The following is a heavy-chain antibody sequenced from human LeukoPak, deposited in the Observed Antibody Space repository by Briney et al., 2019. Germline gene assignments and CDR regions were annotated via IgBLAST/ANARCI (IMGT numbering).Heavy chain of an antibody. V-gene: IGHV1-69*04. D-gene: IGHD6-13*01. Sequence: GASVKVSCKASGGTFSSYAISWVRQAPGQGLEWMGRIIPILGIANYAQKFQGRVTITADKSTSTAYMELSSLRSEDTAVYYCARQGTIAAAGTGGWFDPWGQGTLVTVSS. CDR3: ARQGTIAAAGTGGWFDP. J-gene: IGHJ5*02. CDR1: GGTFSSYA. CDR2: IIPILGIA.